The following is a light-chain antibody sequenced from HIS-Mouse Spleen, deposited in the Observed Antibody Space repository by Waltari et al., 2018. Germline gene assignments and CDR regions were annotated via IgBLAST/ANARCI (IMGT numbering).Light chain of an antibody. V-gene: IGKV3-15*01. CDR2: GAS. CDR1: QSVSST. Sequence: EIVMTQSPATLSVSPGERATLSCRAIQSVSSTLAWYQQKPGQAPRLLIYGASTRATGIPARFSGSGSGTEFTLTISSMQSEDFAVYYCQQYNNWPYTFGQGTKLEIK. CDR3: QQYNNWPYT. J-gene: IGKJ2*01.